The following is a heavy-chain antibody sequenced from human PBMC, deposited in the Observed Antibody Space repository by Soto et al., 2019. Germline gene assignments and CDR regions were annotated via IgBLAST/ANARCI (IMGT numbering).Heavy chain of an antibody. CDR3: AKGGGSCCFDC. V-gene: IGHV3-23*01. CDR2: ISGSGGNST. Sequence: PWGALRLSCAASGFTFSTYAMNWVRQAPGKGLEWVSAISGSGGNSTFYGDSVKGRFTISRDNSKNTLYLEMSSLGAEDTAVYYCAKGGGSCCFDCWGQGTMVTVSS. D-gene: IGHD2-15*01. J-gene: IGHJ4*02. CDR1: GFTFSTYA.